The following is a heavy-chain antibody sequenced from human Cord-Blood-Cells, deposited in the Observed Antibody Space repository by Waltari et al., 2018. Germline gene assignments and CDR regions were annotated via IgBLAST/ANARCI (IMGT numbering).Heavy chain of an antibody. V-gene: IGHV4-39*01. D-gene: IGHD3-3*01. CDR2: IYYSGST. CDR1: GGSISSSSYY. Sequence: QLQLQESGPGLVKPSETLSLTCTVSGGSISSSSYYWGWIRQPPGKGLEWIGSIYYSGSTYYNQSLKSRVTISVDTSKNQFSLKLSSVTAADTAVYYCARGRIFGVVIEGWFDPWGQGTLVTVSS. CDR3: ARGRIFGVVIEGWFDP. J-gene: IGHJ5*02.